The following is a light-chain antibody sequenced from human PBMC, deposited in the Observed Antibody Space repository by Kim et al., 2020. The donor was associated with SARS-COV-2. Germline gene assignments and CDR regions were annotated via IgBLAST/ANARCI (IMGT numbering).Light chain of an antibody. CDR3: QAWDSSTHNYV. V-gene: IGLV3-1*01. CDR1: KLGYKY. Sequence: SYELTQPPSVSVSPGQTASITFSGYKLGYKYVYWYQQKPGQCPVVVFYQDNQRPSGIPERFSGSNSGYTATLTISGTQAMDEADYYCQAWDSSTHNYVFGAGTKVTVL. CDR2: QDN. J-gene: IGLJ1*01.